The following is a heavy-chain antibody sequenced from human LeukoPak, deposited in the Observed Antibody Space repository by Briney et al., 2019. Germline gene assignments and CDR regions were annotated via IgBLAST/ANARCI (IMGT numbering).Heavy chain of an antibody. CDR3: ARVAYGDYVGSY. V-gene: IGHV1-18*01. Sequence: ASVKVSCKASGYTFTSYGISWVRQAPGQGLEWMGWISAYNGNTNYAQKLQGRVTMTTDTSTSTAYMELRSLRSDDTAVYYCARVAYGDYVGSYWGQGPLVTVSS. D-gene: IGHD4-17*01. CDR1: GYTFTSYG. CDR2: ISAYNGNT. J-gene: IGHJ4*02.